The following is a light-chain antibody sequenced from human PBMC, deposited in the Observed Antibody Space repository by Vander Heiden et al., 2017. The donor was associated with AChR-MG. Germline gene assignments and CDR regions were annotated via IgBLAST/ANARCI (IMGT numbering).Light chain of an antibody. CDR2: DAS. Sequence: EIVLTQSPPTLPLSPGERATLSCRASRSVSSYVAWYQQKPGRAPRLLIYDASNGATGIPARFSGRGSGTDFTLTISSLDPEDFAVYYCQQCSNWPITFGHGTRLEIK. V-gene: IGKV3-11*01. CDR1: RSVSSY. J-gene: IGKJ5*01. CDR3: QQCSNWPIT.